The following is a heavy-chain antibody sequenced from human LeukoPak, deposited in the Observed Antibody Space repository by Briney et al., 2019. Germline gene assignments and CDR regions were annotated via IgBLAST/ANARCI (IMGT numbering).Heavy chain of an antibody. CDR1: GFTFSSYE. D-gene: IGHD3-10*01. J-gene: IGHJ4*02. Sequence: PGGSLRLSCTASGFTFSSYEMNWVRQAPGKGLEWVANIKQDGSEKYYVDSVKGRFTISRDNAKNSLYLQMNSLRAEDTAVYYCARDYYGSGSRTNSLFDYWGQRTLVTVSS. V-gene: IGHV3-7*01. CDR3: ARDYYGSGSRTNSLFDY. CDR2: IKQDGSEK.